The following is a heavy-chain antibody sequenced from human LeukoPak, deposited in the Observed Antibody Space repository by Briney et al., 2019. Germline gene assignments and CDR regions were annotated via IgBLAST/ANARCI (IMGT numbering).Heavy chain of an antibody. CDR2: IYYSGST. V-gene: IGHV4-39*01. J-gene: IGHJ4*02. Sequence: SETLSLTCTVSGGSISSSSYYWGWIRQPPGKGLEWIGSIYYSGSTYYNPSLKSRVTISVDTSKNQFSLKLSSVTAADTAVYYCARHRDTIFGVVPFDYWGQGTLVTVSS. CDR3: ARHRDTIFGVVPFDY. D-gene: IGHD3-3*01. CDR1: GGSISSSSYY.